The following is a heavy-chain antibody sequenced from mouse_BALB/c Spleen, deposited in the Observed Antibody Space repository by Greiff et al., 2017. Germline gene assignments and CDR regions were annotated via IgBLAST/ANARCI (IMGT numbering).Heavy chain of an antibody. D-gene: IGHD1-1*01. CDR3: TRSGVAAMDY. CDR2: IYPSDSYT. Sequence: QVQLQQPGAELVRPGASVKLSCKASGYTFTSYWINWVKQRPGQGLEWIGNIYPSDSYTNYNQKFKDKATLTVDKSSSTAYMQLSSPTSEDSAVYYCTRSGVAAMDYWGQGTSVTVSS. J-gene: IGHJ4*01. CDR1: GYTFTSYW. V-gene: IGHV1-69*02.